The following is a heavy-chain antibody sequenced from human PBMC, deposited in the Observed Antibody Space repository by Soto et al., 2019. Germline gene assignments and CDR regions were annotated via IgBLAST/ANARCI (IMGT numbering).Heavy chain of an antibody. CDR3: ASTKRDGYIDY. V-gene: IGHV4-59*08. J-gene: IGHJ4*02. Sequence: QVQLQESGPGLVKPSETLSLTCTVSGDSISSYYLSWIRQPPGKGLEWIGYIYYSGSTNYNPSLKSRVTISVGTSKNQFSLKLSSVTAADTAVYYCASTKRDGYIDYWGQGTLVTVSS. CDR2: IYYSGST. CDR1: GDSISSYY.